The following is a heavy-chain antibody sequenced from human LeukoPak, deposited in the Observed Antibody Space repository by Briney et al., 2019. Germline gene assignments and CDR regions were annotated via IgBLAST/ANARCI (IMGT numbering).Heavy chain of an antibody. V-gene: IGHV3-7*03. J-gene: IGHJ3*02. CDR3: ARNNLWAHDI. Sequence: PGGSLRLSCVVSGFTLGDYWMAWVRQAPGKGLEWVANMNQDGSEEYYVDSVKGRFTISRDNAKNSLYLQMSSLNVEDTAVYYCARNNLWAHDIWGQGTMATVSS. D-gene: IGHD1-20*01. CDR1: GFTLGDYW. CDR2: MNQDGSEE.